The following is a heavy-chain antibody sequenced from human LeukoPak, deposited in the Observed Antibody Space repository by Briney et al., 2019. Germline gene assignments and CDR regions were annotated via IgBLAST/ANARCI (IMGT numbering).Heavy chain of an antibody. D-gene: IGHD1-26*01. V-gene: IGHV3-30*02. CDR1: GFTFSSYG. Sequence: PGGSLRLSCAAYGFTFSSYGMHWVRQAPGKGLEWVAFIRYDGSNKYYADSVKGRLTISRDNSKNTLYLQMNSLRAEDTAVYYCAKDPQKWESYFDYWGQGTLVTVSS. CDR3: AKDPQKWESYFDY. J-gene: IGHJ4*02. CDR2: IRYDGSNK.